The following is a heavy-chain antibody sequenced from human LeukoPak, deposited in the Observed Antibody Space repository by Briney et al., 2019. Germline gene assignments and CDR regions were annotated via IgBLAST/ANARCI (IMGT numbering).Heavy chain of an antibody. CDR3: ARRGPPSIAADFRGWFDP. CDR2: INHSGST. Sequence: SETLSLTCTVSGGSISGYYWSWIRQPPGKGLEWIGEINHSGSTNYNPSLKSRVTISVDTSKNQFSLKLSSVTAADTAVYYCARRGPPSIAADFRGWFDPWGQGTLVTVSS. J-gene: IGHJ5*02. V-gene: IGHV4-34*01. CDR1: GGSISGYY. D-gene: IGHD6-13*01.